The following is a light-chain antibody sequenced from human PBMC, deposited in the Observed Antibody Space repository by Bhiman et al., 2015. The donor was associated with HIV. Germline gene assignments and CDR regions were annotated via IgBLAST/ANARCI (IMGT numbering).Light chain of an antibody. V-gene: IGLV3-19*01. CDR3: QSYDINLSGWV. CDR1: SLRNYY. J-gene: IGLJ3*02. Sequence: SSELTQDPAVSVALGQTVKITCQGDSLRNYYASWYQQKSGQAPLLVIYRKNNRPSGIPDRFSGSKSGTSASLAITGLQAEDEADYYCQSYDINLSGWVFGGGTKLTVL. CDR2: RKN.